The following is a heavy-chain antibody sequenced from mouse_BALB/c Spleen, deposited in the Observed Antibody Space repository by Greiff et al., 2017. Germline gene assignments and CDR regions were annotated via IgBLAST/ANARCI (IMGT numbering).Heavy chain of an antibody. J-gene: IGHJ4*01. CDR1: GYAFSSSW. Sequence: LVESGPELVKPGASVKISCKASGYAFSSSWMNWVKQRPGQGLEWIGRIYPGDGDTNYNGKFKGKATLTADKSSSTAYMQLSSLTSVDSAVYFCARSLKSYYAMDYWGQGTSVTVSS. V-gene: IGHV1-82*01. D-gene: IGHD6-5*01. CDR2: IYPGDGDT. CDR3: ARSLKSYYAMDY.